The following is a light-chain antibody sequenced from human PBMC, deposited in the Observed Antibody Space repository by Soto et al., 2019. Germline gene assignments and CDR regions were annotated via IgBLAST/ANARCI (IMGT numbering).Light chain of an antibody. Sequence: DIVLTQSPGTLSLSPGERATLSCRASQSVSSSYLAGYQQKPDQAPRLLIYGASSRATGIPGRFSGSGSGTDFTLTISRLEPEDFAVYYCQQYGRSPFTFGPGTKVEIK. CDR2: GAS. V-gene: IGKV3-20*01. CDR1: QSVSSSY. J-gene: IGKJ3*01. CDR3: QQYGRSPFT.